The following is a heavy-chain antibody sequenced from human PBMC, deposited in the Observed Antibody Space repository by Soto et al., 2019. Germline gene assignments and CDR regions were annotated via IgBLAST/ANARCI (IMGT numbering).Heavy chain of an antibody. Sequence: ETLSLTCAVSGYSISSGYYWGWIRQPPGKGLEWIGSIYHSGSTYYNPSLKSRVTISVDTSKNQFSLKLSSVTAADTAVYYCARVRGGSYSPGYFQHWGQGTLGTVS. V-gene: IGHV4-38-2*01. CDR3: ARVRGGSYSPGYFQH. D-gene: IGHD1-26*01. J-gene: IGHJ1*01. CDR2: IYHSGST. CDR1: GYSISSGYY.